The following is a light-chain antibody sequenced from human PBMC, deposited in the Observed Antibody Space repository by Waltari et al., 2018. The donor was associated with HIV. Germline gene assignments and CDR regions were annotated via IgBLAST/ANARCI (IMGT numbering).Light chain of an antibody. Sequence: SDEVTQTPSVSVSPGQTARITRSGEALPKKCVDWYHQKPGQAPVGVIYKDNERPSGIPERLSGSSSGTRATLTISGVQAEDGADYYCQSADSSGTSFGGGTKLSVL. CDR1: ALPKKC. V-gene: IGLV3-25*03. CDR2: KDN. J-gene: IGLJ2*01. CDR3: QSADSSGTS.